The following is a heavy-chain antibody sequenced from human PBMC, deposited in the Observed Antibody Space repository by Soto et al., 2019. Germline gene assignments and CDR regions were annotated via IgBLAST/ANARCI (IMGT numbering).Heavy chain of an antibody. Sequence: QLLESGPGLVKPSETLSLTCTVSGGSISSSSYYWGWIRQPPGKGLEWIGSIYYSGSTYYNPSLKSRVTISVDTSKNQFSLKLSSVTAADTAVYYCSSRGAYYDILTGYYTDYWGQGTLVTVSS. CDR2: IYYSGST. V-gene: IGHV4-39*01. CDR1: GGSISSSSYY. D-gene: IGHD3-9*01. CDR3: SSRGAYYDILTGYYTDY. J-gene: IGHJ4*02.